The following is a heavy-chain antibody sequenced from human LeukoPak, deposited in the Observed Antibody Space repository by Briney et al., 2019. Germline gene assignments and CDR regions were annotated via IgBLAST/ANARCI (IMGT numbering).Heavy chain of an antibody. CDR2: ITSSGATK. V-gene: IGHV3-48*03. CDR1: GCRFSSYE. Sequence: GGSLRLSCAASGCRFSSYEINWVRHGPGKGLEWISYITSSGATKYSADSVKGRFTISRDNAKNSLYLQMTSLRVEDTAFYYCVRESRSDWYVGYFDYWGRGTLVTVSS. CDR3: VRESRSDWYVGYFDY. D-gene: IGHD6-19*01. J-gene: IGHJ4*02.